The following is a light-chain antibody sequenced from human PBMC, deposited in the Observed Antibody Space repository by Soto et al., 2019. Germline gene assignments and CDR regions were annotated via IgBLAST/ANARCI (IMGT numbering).Light chain of an antibody. J-gene: IGLJ1*01. CDR3: CSYAGSSSTGDV. V-gene: IGLV2-23*01. CDR2: EDS. CDR1: SSDVGSYNL. Sequence: QSALTQPASVSGSPGQSITISCTGTSSDVGSYNLVSWYQHHPGKAPKLMIYEDSKRPSGVSNRFSGSKSGNTAALTISGLQAEDEADYYCCSYAGSSSTGDVFGTGTKVTVL.